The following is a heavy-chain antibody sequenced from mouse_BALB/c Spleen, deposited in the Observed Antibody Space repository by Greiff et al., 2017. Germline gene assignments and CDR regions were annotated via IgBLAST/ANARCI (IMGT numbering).Heavy chain of an antibody. J-gene: IGHJ4*01. Sequence: EVKLQESGPELVKPGASVKMSCKASGYTFTSYVMHWVKQKPGQGLEWIGYINPYNDGTKYNEKFKGKATLTSDKSSSTAYMELSSLTSEDSAVYYCARSVITTFYYAMDYWGQGTSVTVSS. CDR3: ARSVITTFYYAMDY. CDR1: GYTFTSYV. D-gene: IGHD2-4*01. V-gene: IGHV1-14*01. CDR2: INPYNDGT.